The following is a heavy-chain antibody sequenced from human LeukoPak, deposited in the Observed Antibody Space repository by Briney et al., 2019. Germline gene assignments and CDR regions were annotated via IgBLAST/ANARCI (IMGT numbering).Heavy chain of an antibody. V-gene: IGHV1-2*04. CDR1: GYTFSGYY. D-gene: IGHD2-2*01. CDR3: ARGHGIDNPVYIVVEYCFDY. CDR2: INPNSGGT. J-gene: IGHJ4*02. Sequence: ASVKVSCKASGYTFSGYYMHWVRLAPGQGLEWMGWINPNSGGTNYAQKFQGWVTMTRDTSISTAYMELSRLRSDDTAVYYCARGHGIDNPVYIVVEYCFDYWGQGTLVTVSS.